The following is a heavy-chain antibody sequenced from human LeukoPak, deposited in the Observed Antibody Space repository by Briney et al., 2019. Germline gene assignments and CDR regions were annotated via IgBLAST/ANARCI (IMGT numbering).Heavy chain of an antibody. CDR1: GASISGHY. Sequence: SETLSLTCIVSGASISGHYWSWIRQPAGKEPEWIGRVHTSRGTNYNSSLKSRLTMSVDTSKNQFSLHLASVTAADTAVYYCAKGGEISFPFDYGAREP. D-gene: IGHD3-16*01. J-gene: IGHJ4*02. CDR2: VHTSRGT. CDR3: AKGGEISFPFDY. V-gene: IGHV4-4*07.